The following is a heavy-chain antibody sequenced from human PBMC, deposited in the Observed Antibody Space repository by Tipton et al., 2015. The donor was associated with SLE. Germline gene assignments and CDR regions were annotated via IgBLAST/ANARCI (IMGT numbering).Heavy chain of an antibody. CDR3: AKDCHIVTTPASGMDV. CDR2: IWYDGGNK. Sequence: SLRLSCVASGFTFSNYAMHWVRQAPGKGLEWVAVIWYDGGNKYYADSVKGRFTISRDNSIKTAYLQMNSLTTEDTAVYYCAKDCHIVTTPASGMDVWGQGPTVPVSS. D-gene: IGHD5-12*01. CDR1: GFTFSNYA. J-gene: IGHJ6*02. V-gene: IGHV3-30*18.